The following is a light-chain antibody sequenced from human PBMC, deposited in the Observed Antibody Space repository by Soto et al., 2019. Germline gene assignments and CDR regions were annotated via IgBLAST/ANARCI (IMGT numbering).Light chain of an antibody. Sequence: QSVLTQPPSASGTPGQTVTISCSGSGSNIGENAVNWYQHLPGTAPQLLISSNARRPSGVPHRFSGSKSGTAGSLAISGLQSEDEAHYYCAAWDDSLKAMLFGGGTKLTVL. J-gene: IGLJ3*02. CDR3: AAWDDSLKAML. CDR2: SNA. CDR1: GSNIGENA. V-gene: IGLV1-44*01.